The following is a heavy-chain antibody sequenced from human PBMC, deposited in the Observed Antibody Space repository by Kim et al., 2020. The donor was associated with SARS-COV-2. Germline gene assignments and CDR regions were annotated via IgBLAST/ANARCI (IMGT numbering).Heavy chain of an antibody. V-gene: IGHV3-74*01. CDR3: ARSGSSSWYDFDY. CDR2: INSDGSST. J-gene: IGHJ4*02. Sequence: GGSLRLSCAASGFTFSSYWMHWVRQAPGKGLVWVSRINSDGSSTSYADSVKGRFTISRDNAKNTLYLQMNSLRAEDTAVYYCARSGSSSWYDFDYWGQGTLVTVPS. CDR1: GFTFSSYW. D-gene: IGHD6-13*01.